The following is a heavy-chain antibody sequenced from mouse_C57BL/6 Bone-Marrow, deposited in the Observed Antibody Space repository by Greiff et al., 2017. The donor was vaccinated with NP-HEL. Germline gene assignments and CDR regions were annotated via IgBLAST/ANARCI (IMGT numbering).Heavy chain of an antibody. CDR2: INPYNGGT. CDR1: GYTFTDYY. J-gene: IGHJ2*01. D-gene: IGHD1-1*01. Sequence: QLQQSGPVLVKPGASVKMSCKASGYTFTDYYMNWVKQSHGKSLEWIGVINPYNGGTSYNQKFKGKATLTVDKSSSTAYMELNSLTSEDSAVYYCARRFYYYGRDYWGQGTTLTVSS. CDR3: ARRFYYYGRDY. V-gene: IGHV1-19*01.